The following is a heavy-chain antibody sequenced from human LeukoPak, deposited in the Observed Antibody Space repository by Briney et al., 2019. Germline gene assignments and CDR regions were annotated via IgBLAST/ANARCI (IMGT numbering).Heavy chain of an antibody. Sequence: GASVKVSCKASGYIFTNYGISWVRQAPGQGLEWMGWISVHNGNTRNSQKVQGRITMTADTSSTTAYMELRSLRFDDTAVYFCARDTASGWYYFDSWGQGTLLTVSP. CDR3: ARDTASGWYYFDS. CDR2: ISVHNGNT. V-gene: IGHV1-18*01. CDR1: GYIFTNYG. D-gene: IGHD6-19*01. J-gene: IGHJ4*02.